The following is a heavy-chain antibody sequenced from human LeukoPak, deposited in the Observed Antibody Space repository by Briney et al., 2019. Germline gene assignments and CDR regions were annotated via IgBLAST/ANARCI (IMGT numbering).Heavy chain of an antibody. Sequence: GGSLRLSCAGSGFTFSTYPMSWVRQAPGKGLEWVSAISGGGGSTYYADSVQGRFTISRDNSKNTLYLQVSSLRADDTAVYYCAKSDFWSGYYDFDFWGRGTLVTVSS. CDR1: GFTFSTYP. V-gene: IGHV3-23*01. J-gene: IGHJ4*02. CDR2: ISGGGGST. D-gene: IGHD3-3*01. CDR3: AKSDFWSGYYDFDF.